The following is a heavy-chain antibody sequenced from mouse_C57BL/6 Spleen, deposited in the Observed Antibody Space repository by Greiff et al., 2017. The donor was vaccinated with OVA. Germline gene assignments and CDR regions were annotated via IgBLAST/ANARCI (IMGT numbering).Heavy chain of an antibody. D-gene: IGHD2-4*01. CDR1: GYTFTNYW. Sequence: VQLQQSGAELVRPGTSVKMSCKASGYTFTNYWIGWAKQRPGHGLEWIGDIYPGGGYTNYNEKFKGKATLTADKSSSTAYMQFSSLTSEDSAIYYCARSGDYDADWFAYWGQGTLVTVSA. J-gene: IGHJ3*01. V-gene: IGHV1-63*01. CDR3: ARSGDYDADWFAY. CDR2: IYPGGGYT.